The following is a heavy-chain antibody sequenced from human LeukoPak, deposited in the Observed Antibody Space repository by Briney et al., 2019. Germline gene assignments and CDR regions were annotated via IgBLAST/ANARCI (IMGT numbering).Heavy chain of an antibody. J-gene: IGHJ6*03. D-gene: IGHD2-15*01. CDR1: GYTFTSYY. CDR2: INPSGGST. V-gene: IGHV1-46*01. CDR3: ARGSLRPPYYYYYYMDV. Sequence: ASVKVSCKASGYTFTSYYMHWVRQAPGQGLEWMGIINPSGGSTSYAQKFQGRVTMTRDMSTSTVYMELSSLRSEDTAVYYCARGSLRPPYYYYYYMDVWGKGTTVTVSS.